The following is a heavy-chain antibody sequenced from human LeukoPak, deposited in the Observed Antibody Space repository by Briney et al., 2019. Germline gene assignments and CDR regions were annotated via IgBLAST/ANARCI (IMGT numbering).Heavy chain of an antibody. Sequence: GRSLRLSCAASGFTFNSYSMHWVRQAPGKGLEWVTAISDDETYKFYADSVKGRFTISRDNSKNTLYLQMNSLRAEDTAVYYCARSAAGPYYYYYYMDVWGKGTTVTISS. D-gene: IGHD6-13*01. CDR1: GFTFNSYS. CDR3: ARSAAGPYYYYYYMDV. V-gene: IGHV3-30-3*01. CDR2: ISDDETYK. J-gene: IGHJ6*03.